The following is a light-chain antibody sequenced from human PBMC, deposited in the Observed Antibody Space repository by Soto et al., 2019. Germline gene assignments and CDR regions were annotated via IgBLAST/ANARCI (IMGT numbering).Light chain of an antibody. J-gene: IGKJ1*01. Sequence: IVLTQSPGTLSLSPGERDTLSCRVSQSIISSYLAWYQQKPGQAPRLLIYGASTRATGIPDRFSGSGSGTDFTLTISRLEHEDSAVYYCQQYGSSPTWTFGQGTKV. CDR1: QSIISSY. CDR2: GAS. V-gene: IGKV3-20*01. CDR3: QQYGSSPTWT.